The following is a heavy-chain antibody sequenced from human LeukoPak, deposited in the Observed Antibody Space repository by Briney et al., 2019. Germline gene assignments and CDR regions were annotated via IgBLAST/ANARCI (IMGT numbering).Heavy chain of an antibody. CDR2: IIPIFGTA. J-gene: IGHJ6*03. V-gene: IGHV1-69*05. D-gene: IGHD6-6*01. Sequence: SVKVSCKASGGTFSSYAISWVRQAPGQGLEWMGRIIPIFGTANYAQKFHGRVTITTDESTSTAYIELSSLRSEHTAVYYCARDGTYSSSSGYYYYYMDVWGKGTTVTVSS. CDR1: GGTFSSYA. CDR3: ARDGTYSSSSGYYYYYMDV.